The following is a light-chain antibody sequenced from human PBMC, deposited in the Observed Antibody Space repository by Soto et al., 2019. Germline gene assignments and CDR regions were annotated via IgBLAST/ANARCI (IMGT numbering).Light chain of an antibody. CDR1: SSDLGVYNY. CDR2: EVT. V-gene: IGLV2-14*01. J-gene: IGLJ2*01. CDR3: ATWDRGLTAVV. Sequence: QSALTQPASVSGSPGQSITISCTGTSSDLGVYNYVSWYQQHPGKAPKLIIYEVTNRPSGVSNRFSGSKSGNTASLTISGLQAEDEADYYCATWDRGLTAVVFGGGTKLTVL.